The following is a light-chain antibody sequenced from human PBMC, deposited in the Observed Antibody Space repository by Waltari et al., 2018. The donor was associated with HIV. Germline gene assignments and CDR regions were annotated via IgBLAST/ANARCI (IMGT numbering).Light chain of an antibody. Sequence: QSALTQPPSASGSLGQSVTISCTGSSRDVVRYYYVSCYQQNPCKAPKLLIFAVNKRPSGGPDRFSGSKYGNTASLTVSGIQAEDEAEYSCSSYAGINPVMCGGGTTLTVL. CDR3: SSYAGINPVM. CDR1: SRDVVRYYY. CDR2: AVN. J-gene: IGLJ3*02. V-gene: IGLV2-8*01.